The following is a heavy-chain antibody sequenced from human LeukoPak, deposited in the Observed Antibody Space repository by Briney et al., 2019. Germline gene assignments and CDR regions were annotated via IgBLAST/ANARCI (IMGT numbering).Heavy chain of an antibody. D-gene: IGHD3-9*01. CDR3: ARSSLTEFDY. CDR2: IYYSGST. J-gene: IGHJ4*02. Sequence: SETLSLTCTVSGGSISSSSYYWGWIRQPPGKGLEWIGSIYYSGSTYYNPSLKSRVTMSVDTSKNQFSLKLSSVTAADTAVYYCARSSLTEFDYWGQGTLVTVSS. CDR1: GGSISSSSYY. V-gene: IGHV4-39*01.